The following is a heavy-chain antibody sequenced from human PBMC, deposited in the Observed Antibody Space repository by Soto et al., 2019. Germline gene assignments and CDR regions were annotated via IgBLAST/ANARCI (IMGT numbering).Heavy chain of an antibody. J-gene: IGHJ4*02. D-gene: IGHD6-19*01. CDR1: GGSISSGGYY. CDR3: ARGTSSGFYFDY. V-gene: IGHV4-31*03. Sequence: LSLTCTVSGGSISSGGYYWSWIRQHPGKGLEWIGYIYYSGSTYYNPPLKSRVTISVDTSKNQFSLKLSSVTAADTAVYYCARGTSSGFYFDYWGQGTLVTVSS. CDR2: IYYSGST.